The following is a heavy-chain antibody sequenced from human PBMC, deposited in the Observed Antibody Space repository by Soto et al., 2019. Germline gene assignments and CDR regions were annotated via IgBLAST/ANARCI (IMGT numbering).Heavy chain of an antibody. V-gene: IGHV2-5*02. J-gene: IGHJ4*02. Sequence: QITLKESGPTLVKPTQTLTLTCTFSGFSLSTSGVGVGWIRQPPGKALEWLALIYWDDDRRYSPSLKSRLTISKGTSKNQVVLRMTNMEPVDTATYYCAHTRQEWGHQAADSDYRGRGTLVTVSS. D-gene: IGHD3-3*01. CDR2: IYWDDDR. CDR3: AHTRQEWGHQAADSDY. CDR1: GFSLSTSGVG.